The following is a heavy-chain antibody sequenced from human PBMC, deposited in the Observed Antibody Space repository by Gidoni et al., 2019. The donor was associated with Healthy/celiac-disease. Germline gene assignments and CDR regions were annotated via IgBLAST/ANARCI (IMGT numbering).Heavy chain of an antibody. D-gene: IGHD4-17*01. CDR3: APGVTTFDY. V-gene: IGHV3-48*01. J-gene: IGHJ4*02. Sequence: EVQLVESGGGLVQPGGSLSLSCAASGFTFSSYSMNWVRQAPGKGLEWVSYISSSSSTIYYADSVKGRFTISRDNAKNSLYLQMNSLRAEDTAVYYCAPGVTTFDYWGQGTLVTVSS. CDR2: ISSSSSTI. CDR1: GFTFSSYS.